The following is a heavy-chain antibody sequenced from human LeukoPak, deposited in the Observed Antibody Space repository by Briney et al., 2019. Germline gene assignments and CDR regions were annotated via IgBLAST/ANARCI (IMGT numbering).Heavy chain of an antibody. J-gene: IGHJ4*02. CDR1: GGSISSYY. D-gene: IGHD3-9*01. CDR2: IYTSGST. CDR3: ARSDYDILTGPFDY. Sequence: PSETLSLTCTVSGGSISSYYWSWIRQPAGKGLEWIGRIYTSGSTNYNPSLKSRVTMSVDTSKNQFSLKLSSVTAADTAVYYCARSDYDILTGPFDYWGQGTLVTVSS. V-gene: IGHV4-4*07.